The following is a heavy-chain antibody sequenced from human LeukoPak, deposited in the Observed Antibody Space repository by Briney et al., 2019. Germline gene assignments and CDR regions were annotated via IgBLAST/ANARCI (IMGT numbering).Heavy chain of an antibody. J-gene: IGHJ5*02. V-gene: IGHV3-30*18. D-gene: IGHD4-17*01. CDR3: AKEVYGDSAPFDP. CDR1: GFTFSSYG. CDR2: ISYDGSNK. Sequence: GGSLRLSCAASGFTFSSYGMHWVRQAPGKGLEWVAVISYDGSNKYYADSVKGRFTISRDNSKNTLYLQMNSLRAEDTAVYYCAKEVYGDSAPFDPWGQGTLVTVSS.